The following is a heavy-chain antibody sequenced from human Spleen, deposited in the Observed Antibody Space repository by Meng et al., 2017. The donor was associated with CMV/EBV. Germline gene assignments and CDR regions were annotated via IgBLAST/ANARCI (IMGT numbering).Heavy chain of an antibody. CDR3: ARDRTAARVFFDY. Sequence: SETLSLTCTVSGSSVSSGSYYWSWIRQPPGKGLEWIGYVYYLGTTNFNPSLKSRVTISVDTSRNQFSLKLSSVTAADTAVYYCARDRTAARVFFDYWGQGTLVTVSS. CDR2: VYYLGTT. CDR1: GSSVSSGSYY. D-gene: IGHD6-6*01. V-gene: IGHV4-61*01. J-gene: IGHJ4*02.